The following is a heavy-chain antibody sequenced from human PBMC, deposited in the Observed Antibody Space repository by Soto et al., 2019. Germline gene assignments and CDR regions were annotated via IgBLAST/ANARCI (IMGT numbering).Heavy chain of an antibody. CDR3: ARGPIYSSSSSWFDP. CDR1: GGSISSYY. CDR2: IYYSGST. J-gene: IGHJ5*02. V-gene: IGHV4-59*01. D-gene: IGHD6-6*01. Sequence: PSETLSLTCTVSGGSISSYYWSWIRQPPGKGLEWIGYIYYSGSTSYNPSLKSRVTISVDTSKNQFSLKLSSVTAADTAVYYCARGPIYSSSSSWFDPRGQGTLVTISS.